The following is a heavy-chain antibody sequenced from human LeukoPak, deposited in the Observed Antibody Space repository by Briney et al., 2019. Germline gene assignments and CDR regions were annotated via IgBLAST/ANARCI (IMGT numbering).Heavy chain of an antibody. CDR3: ATSPPVRTGYFDY. J-gene: IGHJ4*02. Sequence: GGSLRLSCAASGFTVSSNYMSWVRQAPGKGLEWVSVIYSGGSTYYADSVKGRFTISRDNSKNTLYLQMNSLRAEDTAVYYCATSPPVRTGYFDYWGQGTLVTVSS. CDR1: GFTVSSNY. CDR2: IYSGGST. D-gene: IGHD4-17*01. V-gene: IGHV3-53*01.